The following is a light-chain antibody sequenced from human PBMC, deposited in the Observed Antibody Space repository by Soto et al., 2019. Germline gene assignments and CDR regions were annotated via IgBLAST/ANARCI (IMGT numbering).Light chain of an antibody. Sequence: QSALTQPPSASGSPGQSITISCTGSSSDVGGYNYVSWYQQHPGKAPKLMIYEVSKRPSGVTDRLSGSKSGNTASLTVSGLQAEAEADYYCSSYGGSKTVLFGGGTKLTVL. J-gene: IGLJ2*01. V-gene: IGLV2-8*01. CDR2: EVS. CDR3: SSYGGSKTVL. CDR1: SSDVGGYNY.